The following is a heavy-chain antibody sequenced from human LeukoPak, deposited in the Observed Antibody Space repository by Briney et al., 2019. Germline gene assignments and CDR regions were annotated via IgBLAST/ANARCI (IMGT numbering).Heavy chain of an antibody. Sequence: GGSLRLSCAASGFTFSDYCMSWLRQAPGKGLEWVSYISSSGSTIYYADSVKGRFTISRDNAKNSLYLQMNSLRAEDTAVYYCAKELNYDFWSGYYNPIRFDPWGQGTLVTVSS. J-gene: IGHJ5*02. V-gene: IGHV3-11*01. CDR2: ISSSGSTI. D-gene: IGHD3-3*01. CDR3: AKELNYDFWSGYYNPIRFDP. CDR1: GFTFSDYC.